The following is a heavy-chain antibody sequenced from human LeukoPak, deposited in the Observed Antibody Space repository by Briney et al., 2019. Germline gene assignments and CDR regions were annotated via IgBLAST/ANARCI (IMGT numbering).Heavy chain of an antibody. CDR3: AKNLYCGGGSCYPSALGMDV. V-gene: IGHV3-23*01. CDR2: ISGSGNRT. CDR1: GFNFRSYA. D-gene: IGHD2-15*01. Sequence: GGSLRLSRAASGFNFRSYAMSWGRHAPGKGLEWVSSISGSGNRTYYADSVKGRFTISRDNSKNTLFLQMNSLRAEDTAVYYCAKNLYCGGGSCYPSALGMDVWGQGTTVTVSS. J-gene: IGHJ6*02.